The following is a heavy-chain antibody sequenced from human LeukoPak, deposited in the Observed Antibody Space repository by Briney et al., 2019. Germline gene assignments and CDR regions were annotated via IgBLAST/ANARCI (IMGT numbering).Heavy chain of an antibody. J-gene: IGHJ6*02. Sequence: PGRSLRLSCAASGFTFSNYGMHWVRQAPGKGLEWVAVIWYDGSNKYYADSVKGRFTISRDNSKNTLYLQMNSLRAEDTAVYYCARDLSGYYYYGMDVWGQGTTVTVSS. V-gene: IGHV3-33*01. CDR3: ARDLSGYYYYGMDV. D-gene: IGHD1-26*01. CDR1: GFTFSNYG. CDR2: IWYDGSNK.